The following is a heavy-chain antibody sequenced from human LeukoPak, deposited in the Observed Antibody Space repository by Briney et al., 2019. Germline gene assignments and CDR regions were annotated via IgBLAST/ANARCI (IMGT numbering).Heavy chain of an antibody. CDR2: VYYSGIT. D-gene: IGHD4-11*01. Sequence: SETLSLTCTVSGGSVNNNAYDWGWVRQPPGKGLEYIGNVYYSGITYYTPSLQSRVTISVDTSNNQFSLKLSSVTAADTAVYYCARSDYSGYFDYWGQGTLASVSS. CDR3: ARSDYSGYFDY. V-gene: IGHV4-39*01. CDR1: GGSVNNNAYD. J-gene: IGHJ4*02.